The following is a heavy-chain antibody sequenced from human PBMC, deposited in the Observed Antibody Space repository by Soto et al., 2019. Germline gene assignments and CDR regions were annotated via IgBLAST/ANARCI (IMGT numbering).Heavy chain of an antibody. D-gene: IGHD3-16*01. CDR3: AKDGGSPARETWYSVL. CDR2: ISGSGGST. CDR1: GFTFSSYA. J-gene: IGHJ2*01. Sequence: PGGSLRLSCAASGFTFSSYAMSWVRQAPGKGLEWVSAISGSGGSTYYADSVKGRFAISRESSKNTLYLQMNSLRAEDTAVYYWAKDGGSPARETWYSVLWGLGTLVTVPS. V-gene: IGHV3-23*01.